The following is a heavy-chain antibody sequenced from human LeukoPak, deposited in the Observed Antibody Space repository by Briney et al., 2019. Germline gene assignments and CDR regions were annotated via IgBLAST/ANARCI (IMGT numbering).Heavy chain of an antibody. CDR1: GFTFSSYA. J-gene: IGHJ6*02. D-gene: IGHD2-2*01. CDR2: ISYDGSKK. CDR3: ARDLGDIVVVPAAINLIYYGMNV. V-gene: IGHV3-30-3*01. Sequence: GRSLRLSCAASGFTFSSYAMHWVRQAPGKGLEWVAVISYDGSKKYYADSVKGRFTISRDNSKNTLYLQMNSLRAEDTAVYYCARDLGDIVVVPAAINLIYYGMNVWGQGTTVTVSS.